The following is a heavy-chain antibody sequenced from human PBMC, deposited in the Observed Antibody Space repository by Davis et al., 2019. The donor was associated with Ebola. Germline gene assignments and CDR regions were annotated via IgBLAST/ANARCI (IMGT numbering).Heavy chain of an antibody. CDR1: GGSISSGGYY. Sequence: LRLSCTVSGGSISSGGYYWSWIRQHPGKGLEWIGYIYYSGSTYYNPSLKSRVTISVDTSKNQFSLKLSSVTAADTAVYYCARMRFLEWLPYFDYWGQGTLVTVSS. CDR2: IYYSGST. V-gene: IGHV4-31*03. D-gene: IGHD3-3*01. CDR3: ARMRFLEWLPYFDY. J-gene: IGHJ4*02.